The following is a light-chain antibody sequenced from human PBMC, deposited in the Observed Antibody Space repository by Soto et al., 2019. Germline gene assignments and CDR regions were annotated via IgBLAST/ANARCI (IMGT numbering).Light chain of an antibody. J-gene: IGKJ1*01. Sequence: DIQMTQSPYSLSASVGERMTITCRPSQSVSNYLNWYRKLTGKAPTLLIYSTSTLQSGVPSRLSGSGYGTDLTLTISGLQTEDFATYFCQQSYSSPQTFGQGTKVDIK. V-gene: IGKV1-39*01. CDR3: QQSYSSPQT. CDR2: STS. CDR1: QSVSNY.